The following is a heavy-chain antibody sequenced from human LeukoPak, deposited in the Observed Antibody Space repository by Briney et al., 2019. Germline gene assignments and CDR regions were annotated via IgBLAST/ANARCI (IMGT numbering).Heavy chain of an antibody. Sequence: PGGSLRLSCSASGFTFSSYAMSWVRQAPGKGLEWVAVIWYDGSNKYYADSVKGRFTISRDNSKNTLYLQMNSLRAEDTAVYYCARDMENYGGNLGDFDYWGRGTLVTVSS. CDR3: ARDMENYGGNLGDFDY. J-gene: IGHJ4*02. CDR2: IWYDGSNK. D-gene: IGHD4-23*01. V-gene: IGHV3-33*08. CDR1: GFTFSSYA.